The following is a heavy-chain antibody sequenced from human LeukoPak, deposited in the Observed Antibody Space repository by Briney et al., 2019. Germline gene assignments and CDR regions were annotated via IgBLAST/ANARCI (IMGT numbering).Heavy chain of an antibody. D-gene: IGHD3-22*01. J-gene: IGHJ4*02. CDR2: IHTSGST. Sequence: SETLSLTCTFSGGSISSYYWSWLRQPAGKGLEWIGRIHTSGSTNYNPSLKSRVTMSVDTSKNQCSLKLRSVTAADTAVYYCARDQYYYDSSGYSPFDYWGQGTLVTVSS. V-gene: IGHV4-4*07. CDR1: GGSISSYY. CDR3: ARDQYYYDSSGYSPFDY.